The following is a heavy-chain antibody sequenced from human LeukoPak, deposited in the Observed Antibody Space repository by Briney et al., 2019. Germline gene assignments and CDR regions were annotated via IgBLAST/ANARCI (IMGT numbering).Heavy chain of an antibody. CDR1: GYTFTGYY. V-gene: IGHV1-2*02. CDR2: INPNSGGT. J-gene: IGHJ5*02. D-gene: IGHD3-9*01. CDR3: ARVVRDTYYDILTGYYNWFDP. Sequence: ASVKVSCKASGYTFTGYYMHWVRQAPGQGLEWMGWINPNSGGTNYAQKFQGRVTMTRDTSISTAYMELSRLRSDDTAVYYCARVVRDTYYDILTGYYNWFDPWGQGTLVTVSS.